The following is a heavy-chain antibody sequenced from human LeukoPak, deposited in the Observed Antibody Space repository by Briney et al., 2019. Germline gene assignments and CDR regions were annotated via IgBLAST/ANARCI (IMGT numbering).Heavy chain of an antibody. D-gene: IGHD4-11*01. CDR2: IYHSGST. V-gene: IGHV4-30-2*01. Sequence: SETLSLTCTVSGGSISSGGYYWSWIRQPPGKGLEWIGYIYHSGSTYYNPSLKSRVTISVDRSKNQFSLKLSSVTAADTAVYYCARSTTEVDYWGQGTLVTVSS. CDR1: GGSISSGGYY. J-gene: IGHJ4*02. CDR3: ARSTTEVDY.